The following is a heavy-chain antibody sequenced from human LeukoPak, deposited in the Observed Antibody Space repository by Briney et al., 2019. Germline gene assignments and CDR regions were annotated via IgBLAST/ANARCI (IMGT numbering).Heavy chain of an antibody. Sequence: ASVKVSCKASGGTFSSYAISWVRQAPGQGLEWMGGIIPIFGTANYAQKFQGRVTITADESTSTAYMELSSLRSEDTAVYYCASSPATMTGYSSSWYSLFDYWGQGTLVTVSS. D-gene: IGHD6-13*01. J-gene: IGHJ4*02. CDR1: GGTFSSYA. V-gene: IGHV1-69*13. CDR2: IIPIFGTA. CDR3: ASSPATMTGYSSSWYSLFDY.